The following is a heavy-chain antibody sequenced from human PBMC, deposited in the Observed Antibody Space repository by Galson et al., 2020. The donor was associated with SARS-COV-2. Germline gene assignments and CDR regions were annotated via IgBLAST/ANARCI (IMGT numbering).Heavy chain of an antibody. CDR3: ARALGGSYFDAFDI. D-gene: IGHD1-26*01. Sequence: GSLRLSCAASGFTFSSYAMHWVRQAPGKGLEWVAVISYDGSNKYYADSVKGRFTISRDNSKNTLYLQMNSLRAEDTAVYYCARALGGSYFDAFDIWGQGTMVTVSS. V-gene: IGHV3-30*01. CDR1: GFTFSSYA. CDR2: ISYDGSNK. J-gene: IGHJ3*02.